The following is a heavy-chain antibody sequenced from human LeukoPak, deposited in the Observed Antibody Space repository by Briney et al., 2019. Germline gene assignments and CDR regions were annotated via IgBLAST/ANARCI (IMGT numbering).Heavy chain of an antibody. V-gene: IGHV1-18*01. D-gene: IGHD4-17*01. J-gene: IGHJ4*02. CDR3: ARPLDYGDYIFFDY. CDR1: GYTFTSNG. CDR2: ISAYNGNT. Sequence: ASVKVSCKASGYTFTSNGISWVRQAPGQGLEWMGWISAYNGNTNYAQTLQGRVTMTTDTSTSTAYMELRSLRSDDTAVYYCARPLDYGDYIFFDYWGQGSLVTVSS.